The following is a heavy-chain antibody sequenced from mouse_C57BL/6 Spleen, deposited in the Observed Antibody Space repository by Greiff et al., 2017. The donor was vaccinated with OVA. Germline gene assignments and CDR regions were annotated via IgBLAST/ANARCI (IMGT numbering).Heavy chain of an antibody. CDR3: ARTYYGYDWFAY. CDR2: ISSGSSTI. J-gene: IGHJ3*01. V-gene: IGHV5-17*01. CDR1: GFTFSDYG. D-gene: IGHD2-9*01. Sequence: EVQRVESGGGLVKPGGSLKLSCAASGFTFSDYGMHWVRQAPEKGLEWVAYISSGSSTIYYADTVKGRFTISRDNAKNTLFLQMTSLRSEDTAMYYCARTYYGYDWFAYWGQGTLVTVSA.